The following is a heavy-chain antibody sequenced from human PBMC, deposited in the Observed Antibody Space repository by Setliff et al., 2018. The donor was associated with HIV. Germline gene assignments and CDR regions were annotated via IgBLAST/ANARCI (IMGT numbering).Heavy chain of an antibody. Sequence: PSETLSLTCTVSGGSISSYYWSWIRQPPGKGLEWIGYTYTSGSTSYNPSLKSRVTISIDTSKNKFSLKLNSVTAADTAVYYCASTSGIVGAARVFDIWGQGTMVSISS. CDR2: TYTSGST. V-gene: IGHV4-4*09. J-gene: IGHJ3*02. D-gene: IGHD1-26*01. CDR3: ASTSGIVGAARVFDI. CDR1: GGSISSYY.